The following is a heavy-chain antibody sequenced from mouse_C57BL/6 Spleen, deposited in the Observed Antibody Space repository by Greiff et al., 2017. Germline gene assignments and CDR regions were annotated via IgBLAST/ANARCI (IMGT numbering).Heavy chain of an antibody. J-gene: IGHJ4*01. V-gene: IGHV5-17*01. D-gene: IGHD5-1*01. Sequence: EVKVVESGGGLVKPGGSLKLSCAASGFTFSDYGMHWVRQAPEKGLEWVAYISSGSSTIYYADTVKGRFTISRDNAKNTLFLQMTSLRSEDTAMYYCARPPYLLAMDYWGQGTSVTVSS. CDR1: GFTFSDYG. CDR2: ISSGSSTI. CDR3: ARPPYLLAMDY.